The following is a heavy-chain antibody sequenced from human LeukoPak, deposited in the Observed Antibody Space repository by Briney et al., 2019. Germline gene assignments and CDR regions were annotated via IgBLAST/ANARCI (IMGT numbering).Heavy chain of an antibody. Sequence: PGRSPRLSCAASGFTFSSYAMHWVRQAPGKGLEWVAVISYDGSNKYYADSVKGRFTISRDNSKNTLYLQMSSLRAEDTAVYYCARGPDTAMALLDYWGQGTLVTVSS. J-gene: IGHJ4*02. CDR1: GFTFSSYA. CDR3: ARGPDTAMALLDY. D-gene: IGHD5-18*01. V-gene: IGHV3-30*04. CDR2: ISYDGSNK.